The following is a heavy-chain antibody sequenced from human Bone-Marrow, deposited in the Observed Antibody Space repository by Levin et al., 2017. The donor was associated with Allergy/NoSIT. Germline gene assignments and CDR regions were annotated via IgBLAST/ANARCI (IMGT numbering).Heavy chain of an antibody. D-gene: IGHD1-1*01. Sequence: GGSLRLSCAASGFIVSSNYMIWVRQAPGKGLEWVSVVYSAGGTNYADSVKGRFTISRDTPKNTLYLQMNSLRAADTAVYYCARDDDRDWYENRIDYWGQGTLVTVSS. CDR3: ARDDDRDWYENRIDY. J-gene: IGHJ4*02. V-gene: IGHV3-66*01. CDR1: GFIVSSNY. CDR2: VYSAGGT.